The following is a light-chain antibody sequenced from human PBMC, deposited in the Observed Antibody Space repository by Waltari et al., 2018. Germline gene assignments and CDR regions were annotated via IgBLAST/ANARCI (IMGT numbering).Light chain of an antibody. V-gene: IGKV1-5*03. CDR3: QQYDNYWT. CDR2: RAS. CDR1: QSITNW. J-gene: IGKJ1*01. Sequence: DIQMTQSLSTLSASVGDRVTITCRASQSITNWFAWYQQKPGKAHKLLIYRASNLESGVPSRFSGSGSGTEFTLTISSLQPDDFATYYCQQYDNYWTFGQGTKVEIK.